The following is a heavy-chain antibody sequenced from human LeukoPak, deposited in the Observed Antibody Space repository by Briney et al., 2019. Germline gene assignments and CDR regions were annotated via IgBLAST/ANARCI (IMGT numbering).Heavy chain of an antibody. CDR3: VRPGITTIVVVTYLRCSFDY. V-gene: IGHV4-34*12. CDR1: DGSFIGYH. D-gene: IGHD3-22*01. CDR2: IIHSVST. J-gene: IGHJ4*02. Sequence: SETLSLTCAVYDGSFIGYHWSWIGQPPGRGREWFGEIIHSVSTNYNQSLKRRGSISVDTTKNKFCLKQSTVRAADTASYYCVRPGITTIVVVTYLRCSFDYWGQGTLVTVSS.